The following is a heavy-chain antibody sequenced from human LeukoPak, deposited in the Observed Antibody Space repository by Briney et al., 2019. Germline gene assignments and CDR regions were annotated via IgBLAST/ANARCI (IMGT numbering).Heavy chain of an antibody. CDR3: ARGVKTTVTNESWLDP. CDR2: INHSGST. J-gene: IGHJ5*02. V-gene: IGHV4-34*01. Sequence: SETLSLTCDVSGESFSGYYWSWIRQPPGQGLEWIGEINHSGSTTYNPPLKSRVTISVDTSKNQFYLKLSSVNAADTAVYCCARGVKTTVTNESWLDPWGQGTLVTVSS. CDR1: GESFSGYY. D-gene: IGHD4-17*01.